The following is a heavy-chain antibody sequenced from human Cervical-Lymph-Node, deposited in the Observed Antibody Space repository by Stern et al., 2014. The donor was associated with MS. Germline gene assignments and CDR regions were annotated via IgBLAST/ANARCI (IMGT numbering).Heavy chain of an antibody. CDR3: AQSQYRPYYFDY. CDR2: LYPSTSS. J-gene: IGHJ4*02. V-gene: IGHV3-53*01. Sequence: VQLVQPGGGLIQPGGSLTLSCAASGFTVNNNYMSWVRQAPGKGLEWVSVLYPSTSSYYADSVKARFTISRDLSENTLYLQMNSLRAEDTAVYYCAQSQYRPYYFDYWGQGTLVTVSS. D-gene: IGHD5-18*01. CDR1: GFTVNNNY.